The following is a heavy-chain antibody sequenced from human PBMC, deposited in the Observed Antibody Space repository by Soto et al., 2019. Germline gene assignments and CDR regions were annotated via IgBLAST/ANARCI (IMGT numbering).Heavy chain of an antibody. V-gene: IGHV3-11*01. CDR3: AKDRRLEIYSGLDV. D-gene: IGHD5-18*01. Sequence: GGSLRLSCAASGFTFSDYYMRWIRQAPGKGLEWISYISSTGSIIYYGDSVKGRFTISRDNAKNSLYLQMNSLRAEDTAVYYCAKDRRLEIYSGLDVWGQGTTVTVSS. CDR1: GFTFSDYY. J-gene: IGHJ6*02. CDR2: ISSTGSII.